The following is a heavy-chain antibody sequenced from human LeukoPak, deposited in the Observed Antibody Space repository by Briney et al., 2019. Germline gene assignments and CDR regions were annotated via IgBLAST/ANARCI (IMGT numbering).Heavy chain of an antibody. CDR1: GFTFSSYN. CDR3: ARGGDGYDSDSGY. J-gene: IGHJ4*02. D-gene: IGHD5-12*01. CDR2: ITSSSSYI. Sequence: GGSLRLSCAASGFTFSSYNMIWVRQAPGKGLEWVSSITSSSSYIYYADSVKGRFTISRDNAKNSLYLQINSLRAEDTAVYYCARGGDGYDSDSGYWGQGTLVTVSS. V-gene: IGHV3-21*01.